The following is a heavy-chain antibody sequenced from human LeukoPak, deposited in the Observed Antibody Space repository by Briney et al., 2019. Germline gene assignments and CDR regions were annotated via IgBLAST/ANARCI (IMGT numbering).Heavy chain of an antibody. V-gene: IGHV1-69*04. CDR1: GGTFSSYA. CDR2: IIPIFGIA. Sequence: SVKVSCEASGGTFSSYAISWVRQAPGQGLEWMGRIIPIFGIANYAQKFQGRVTITADKSTSTAYMELSSLRSEDTAVYYCARAPSYYDSSGYYEGDAFDIWGQGTMVTVSS. D-gene: IGHD3-22*01. CDR3: ARAPSYYDSSGYYEGDAFDI. J-gene: IGHJ3*02.